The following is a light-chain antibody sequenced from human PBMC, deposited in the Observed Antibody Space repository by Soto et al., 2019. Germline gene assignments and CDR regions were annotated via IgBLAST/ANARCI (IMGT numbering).Light chain of an antibody. CDR1: SSDVGGYNY. CDR2: EVS. Sequence: QSALTQPASVSGSPGQSVTISCTGTSSDVGGYNYVSWYQQHPAKAPKLMIYEVSNRPSGVSHRFSCSKSGNTASLTISGLQGEDEADYYCFSYTTSSTLVFGGGTKLTVL. CDR3: FSYTTSSTLV. J-gene: IGLJ3*02. V-gene: IGLV2-14*01.